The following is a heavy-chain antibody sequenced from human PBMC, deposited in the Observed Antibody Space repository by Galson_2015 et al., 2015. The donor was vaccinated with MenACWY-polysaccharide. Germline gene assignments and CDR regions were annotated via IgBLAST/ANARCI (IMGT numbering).Heavy chain of an antibody. D-gene: IGHD4-11*01. J-gene: IGHJ4*02. CDR3: AKVYIIYPSHDY. Sequence: SLRLSCAASGFTFSSYAMSWVRQAPGKGLEWVSRITSSGGSTYYADSVKGRFTISRDNSKNTLYLQMDSLRAEDTALYFCAKVYIIYPSHDYRGQGALGTVPS. V-gene: IGHV3-23*01. CDR2: ITSSGGST. CDR1: GFTFSSYA.